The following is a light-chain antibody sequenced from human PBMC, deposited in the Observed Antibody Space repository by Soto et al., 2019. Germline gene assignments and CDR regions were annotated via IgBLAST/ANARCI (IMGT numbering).Light chain of an antibody. J-gene: IGKJ4*01. V-gene: IGKV3-20*01. CDR1: QSVSSRY. CDR3: QQYGRSPPVT. CDR2: GGS. Sequence: EIVLTQSTGTLSLSPGERATLSCRASQSVSSRYLAWYQQKPGQAPRLLIYGGSSRATGIPDRCSGSGSGTDFTLPISRLEPADFAVYYCQQYGRSPPVTFGGGTKVEIK.